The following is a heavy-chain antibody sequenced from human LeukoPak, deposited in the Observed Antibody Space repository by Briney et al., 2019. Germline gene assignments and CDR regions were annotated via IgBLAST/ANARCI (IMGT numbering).Heavy chain of an antibody. CDR1: GFTFSDYY. CDR2: ISSSGSTI. V-gene: IGHV3-11*01. J-gene: IGHJ4*02. CDR3: ARDFRYYDSSGYPTGPVDY. Sequence: PGGSLRLSCAASGFTFSDYYMSWIRQAPGKGLEWVSYISSSGSTIYYADSVKGRFTISRDNAKNSLYLQMNSLRAEDTAVYYCARDFRYYDSSGYPTGPVDYWAREPWSPSPQ. D-gene: IGHD3-22*01.